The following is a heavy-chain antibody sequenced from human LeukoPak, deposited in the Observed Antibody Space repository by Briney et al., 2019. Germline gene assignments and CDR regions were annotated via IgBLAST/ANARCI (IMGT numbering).Heavy chain of an antibody. CDR3: ARDAYCGGDCSPDY. D-gene: IGHD2-21*02. J-gene: IGHJ4*02. CDR2: IYSGGST. CDR1: GFTFSSYS. Sequence: GGSLRLSCAASGFTFSSYSMNWVRQAPGKGLEWVSVIYSGGSTYYADSVKGRFTISRDNSKNTLYLQMNSLRAEDTAVYYCARDAYCGGDCSPDYWGQGTLVTVSS. V-gene: IGHV3-66*02.